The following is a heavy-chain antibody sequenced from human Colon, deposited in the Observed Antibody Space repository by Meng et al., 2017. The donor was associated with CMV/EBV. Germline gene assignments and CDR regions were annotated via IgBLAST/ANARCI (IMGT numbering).Heavy chain of an antibody. V-gene: IGHV3-15*01. CDR2: IKSKTDGGTT. D-gene: IGHD6-13*01. J-gene: IGHJ4*02. CDR1: GFTFTNAW. CDR3: STDSLAAAGTEDG. Sequence: GESLKISCAASGFTFTNAWMSWVRQAPGKGLEWVGRIKSKTDGGTTDYAAPAKDRFTISRDDSKNTLYLQMNSLKTEDTAVYYCSTDSLAAAGTEDGWGQGTLVTVSS.